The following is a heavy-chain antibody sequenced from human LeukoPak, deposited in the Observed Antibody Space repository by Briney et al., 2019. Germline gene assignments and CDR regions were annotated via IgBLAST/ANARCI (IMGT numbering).Heavy chain of an antibody. CDR2: IYSDGST. CDR1: GFTVSSNY. CDR3: ARGSRLGVVERDAFDI. Sequence: GGSLRLSCAASGFTVSSNYMSWVRQAPGKGLEWVSVIYSDGSTYFADSVKGRFTISRHNSKNTLYLQMNSLRAEDTAVYYCARGSRLGVVERDAFDIWGQGTMVTVSS. J-gene: IGHJ3*02. D-gene: IGHD3-3*01. V-gene: IGHV3-53*01.